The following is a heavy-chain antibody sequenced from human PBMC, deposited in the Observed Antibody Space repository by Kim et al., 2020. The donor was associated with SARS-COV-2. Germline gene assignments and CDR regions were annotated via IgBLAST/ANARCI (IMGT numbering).Heavy chain of an antibody. J-gene: IGHJ4*02. CDR1: GGSISSYF. D-gene: IGHD4-17*01. Sequence: SETLSLTCTVSGGSISSYFWSWIRQPPGKGLEWIGYIYYSGSTNYNPSLKSRVTISVDTSKNQFSLKLRSVTAADTAVYYCARVRDIYGDYDNYFDYWGQGTLVTVSS. CDR3: ARVRDIYGDYDNYFDY. CDR2: IYYSGST. V-gene: IGHV4-59*01.